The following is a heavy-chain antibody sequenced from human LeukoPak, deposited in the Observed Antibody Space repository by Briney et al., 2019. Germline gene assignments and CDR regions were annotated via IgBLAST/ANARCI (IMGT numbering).Heavy chain of an antibody. V-gene: IGHV4-38-2*02. CDR1: GYSISSGYY. D-gene: IGHD2-15*01. J-gene: IGHJ4*02. CDR3: AIHCSGGSCYRY. CDR2: IYHSGST. Sequence: SETLSLTCTVSGYSISSGYYWGWIRQPPGKGLEWIGSIYHSGSTYYNPSLKSRVTISVDTSKNQFSLKLSSVTAADTAVYYCAIHCSGGSCYRYWGQGTLVTVSS.